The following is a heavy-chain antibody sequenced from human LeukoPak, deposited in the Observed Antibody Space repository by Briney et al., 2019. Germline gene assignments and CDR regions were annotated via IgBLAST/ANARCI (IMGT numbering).Heavy chain of an antibody. V-gene: IGHV3-48*02. CDR3: ARDRYGDSRDWSDP. Sequence: GGSLRLTCAASGFTFSSYSMNWVRQAPGKGLEWVSYISSSSTTIYYATSVQGRFTISRDNAKNSLYLQMNSLSDEDTAVYYCARDRYGDSRDWSDPWGQGTLVTVSS. J-gene: IGHJ5*02. CDR1: GFTFSSYS. CDR2: ISSSSTTI. D-gene: IGHD4-17*01.